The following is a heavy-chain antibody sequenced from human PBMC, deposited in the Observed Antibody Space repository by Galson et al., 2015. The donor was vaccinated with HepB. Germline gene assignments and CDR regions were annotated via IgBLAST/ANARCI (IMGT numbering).Heavy chain of an antibody. D-gene: IGHD3-10*01. CDR2: IKQDGSER. V-gene: IGHV3-7*03. J-gene: IGHJ4*02. CDR3: ARLRAGSGSSDY. Sequence: SLRLSCAASGFTFNTYWMSWVRQAPGKGLEWVGNIKQDGSERFYVDSVRGRFTISRDNANNSLYLQMNYLGGDDTAIYYCARLRAGSGSSDYWGQGTLVTVSP. CDR1: GFTFNTYW.